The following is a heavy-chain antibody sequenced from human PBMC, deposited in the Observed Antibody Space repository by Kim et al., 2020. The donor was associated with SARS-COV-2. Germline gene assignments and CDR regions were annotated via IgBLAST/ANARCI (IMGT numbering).Heavy chain of an antibody. D-gene: IGHD2-15*01. Sequence: GESLKISCKGSGYSFTSYWIGWVRQMPGKGLEWLGIIYPGDCDTRYSPSFQGQVTISADKSIMTAYLQWRTQKASDTAMYYCARIGDYWGQGTLVTVSS. J-gene: IGHJ4*02. CDR3: ARIGDY. CDR1: GYSFTSYW. V-gene: IGHV5-51*01. CDR2: IYPGDCDT.